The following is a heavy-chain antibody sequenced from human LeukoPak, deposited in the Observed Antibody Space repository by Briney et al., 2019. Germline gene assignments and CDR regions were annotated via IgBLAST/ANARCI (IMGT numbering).Heavy chain of an antibody. V-gene: IGHV3-30-3*01. CDR2: ISYDGSNK. CDR1: GFTFSSYA. D-gene: IGHD3-3*01. CDR3: ARGAGLWSGYSYYFDY. J-gene: IGHJ4*02. Sequence: GGSLRLSCAASGFTFSSYAMHWVRQAPGKGLEWVAVISYDGSNKYYADSVKGRFTISRDNSKNTLYLQMNSLRAEDTAVYYCARGAGLWSGYSYYFDYWGQGTLVTVSS.